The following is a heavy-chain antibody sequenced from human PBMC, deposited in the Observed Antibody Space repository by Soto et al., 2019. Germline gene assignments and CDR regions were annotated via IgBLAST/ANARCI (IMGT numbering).Heavy chain of an antibody. J-gene: IGHJ5*02. Sequence: PGGSLRLSCAASGFTFSSYAMSWVRQAPGKGLEWVSAISGSGGSTYYADSVKGRFTISRDNSKNTLYLQMNSLRAEDTAVYYCAKGSYDFWSGYSNWFDPWGQGTLVTVSS. CDR2: ISGSGGST. CDR1: GFTFSSYA. D-gene: IGHD3-3*01. CDR3: AKGSYDFWSGYSNWFDP. V-gene: IGHV3-23*01.